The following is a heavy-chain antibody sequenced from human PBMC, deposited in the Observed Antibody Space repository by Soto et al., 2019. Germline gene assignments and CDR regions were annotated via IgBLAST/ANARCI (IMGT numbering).Heavy chain of an antibody. D-gene: IGHD6-6*01. J-gene: IGHJ4*02. Sequence: GGSLRLSCAASGFTVSSNYMSWVRQAPGKGLEWVSILHSGGETYYGDSVKGRVTISRDIFKNTVYLQMNSLRADDTAMYYCARSYSSSSRYFDYWGQGTLVTVS. CDR1: GFTVSSNY. CDR3: ARSYSSSSRYFDY. CDR2: LHSGGET. V-gene: IGHV3-53*01.